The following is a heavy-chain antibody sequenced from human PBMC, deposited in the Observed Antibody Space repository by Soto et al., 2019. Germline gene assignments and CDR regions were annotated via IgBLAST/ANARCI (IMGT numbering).Heavy chain of an antibody. J-gene: IGHJ3*02. CDR3: ARDTYYDFWSGYYTDAFDI. CDR2: ISSSSSTI. V-gene: IGHV3-48*01. Sequence: GGSLRLSCAASGFTFSSYSMNWVRQAPGKGLEWVSYISSSSSTIYYADSVKGRFTISRDNAKNSLYLQMNSLRAEDTAVYYCARDTYYDFWSGYYTDAFDIWGQGTMVTVSS. D-gene: IGHD3-3*01. CDR1: GFTFSSYS.